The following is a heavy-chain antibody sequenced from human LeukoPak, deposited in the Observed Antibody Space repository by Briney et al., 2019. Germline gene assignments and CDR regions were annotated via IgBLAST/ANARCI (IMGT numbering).Heavy chain of an antibody. CDR3: ARVEFGYSSLFDY. D-gene: IGHD6-13*01. CDR1: GGSISSSSYY. CDR2: IYYSGST. V-gene: IGHV4-39*01. Sequence: KPSETLSLTCTVSGGSISSSSYYWGCIRQPPGKGLEWIGSIYYSGSTYYNPSLKSRVTISVDTSKNQFSLKLSSVTAADTAVYYCARVEFGYSSLFDYWGQGTLVTVSS. J-gene: IGHJ4*02.